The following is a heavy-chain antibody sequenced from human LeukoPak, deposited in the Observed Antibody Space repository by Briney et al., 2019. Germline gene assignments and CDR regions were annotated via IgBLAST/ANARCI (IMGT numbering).Heavy chain of an antibody. D-gene: IGHD6-19*01. Sequence: PSETLSLTCTVSGGSISSYYWSWLRQPPGKGLEWIGYIYYSGSTNYNPSLKSRVTISVDTSKNQFSLKLSSVTAADTAVYYCARVLVAVAGPNFDYWGQGTLVTVSS. V-gene: IGHV4-59*01. CDR1: GGSISSYY. J-gene: IGHJ4*02. CDR2: IYYSGST. CDR3: ARVLVAVAGPNFDY.